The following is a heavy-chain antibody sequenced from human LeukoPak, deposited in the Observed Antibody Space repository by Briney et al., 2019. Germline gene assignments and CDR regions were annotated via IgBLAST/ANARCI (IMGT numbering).Heavy chain of an antibody. CDR1: GFTFSSYA. Sequence: TGGSLRLSCAASGFTFSSYAMHWVRQAPGKGLEWVSLITGDGASTYYADSVKGRFTISRDNSKNSLYLQMNSLRSEDTALYYCARTGNFDYWGQGTLVTVSS. V-gene: IGHV3-43*02. CDR3: ARTGNFDY. CDR2: ITGDGAST. D-gene: IGHD1-14*01. J-gene: IGHJ4*02.